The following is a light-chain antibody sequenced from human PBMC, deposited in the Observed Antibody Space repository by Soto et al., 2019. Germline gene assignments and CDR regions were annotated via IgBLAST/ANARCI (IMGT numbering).Light chain of an antibody. CDR2: GAS. CDR3: QQYGYAPWT. CDR1: QSISDT. Sequence: EIVMTLSPATLSVSPGGRATLSCRASQSISDTLAWYQQKPGQAPRLLIHGASTRATGFPARFSGSLSGTDFTLTISRLETEDFAVYYCQQYGYAPWTFGQGTKVDIK. V-gene: IGKV3-15*01. J-gene: IGKJ1*01.